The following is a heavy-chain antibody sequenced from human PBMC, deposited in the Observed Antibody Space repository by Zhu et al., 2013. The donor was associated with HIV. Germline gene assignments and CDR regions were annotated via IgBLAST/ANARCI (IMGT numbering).Heavy chain of an antibody. Sequence: QVQLVQSGAEVKKPRASVKVSCKASGYTFSDYDITWVRQASGQGLEWMGWMNPDNGNTGYAQKFQGRITMTRKASITTAYMELSSLRSEDTAVYYCVRGEYYYGSGTPFDYWGQGTLVTVSS. CDR1: GYTFSDYD. V-gene: IGHV1-8*01. D-gene: IGHD3-10*01. CDR2: MNPDNGNT. J-gene: IGHJ4*02. CDR3: VRGEYYYGSGTPFDY.